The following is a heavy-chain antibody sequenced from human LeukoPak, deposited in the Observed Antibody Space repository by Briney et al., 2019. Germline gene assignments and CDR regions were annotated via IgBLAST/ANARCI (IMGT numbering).Heavy chain of an antibody. CDR1: GGSISSYY. Sequence: SETLSLTCTVSGGSISSYYWSWIRQPPGKGLEWIGYIYYSGSTNYNPSLKSRVTISVDTSKNQFSLKLSSVTAAGTAVYYCAAVDTGEVETKWGQGALVTVSS. V-gene: IGHV4-59*01. CDR3: AAVDTGEVETK. J-gene: IGHJ4*02. CDR2: IYYSGST. D-gene: IGHD2-8*02.